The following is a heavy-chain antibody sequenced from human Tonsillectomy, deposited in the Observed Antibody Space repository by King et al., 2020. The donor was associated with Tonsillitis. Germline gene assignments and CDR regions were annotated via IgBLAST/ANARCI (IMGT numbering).Heavy chain of an antibody. D-gene: IGHD2-21*02. CDR3: ARINSVGTAHFAY. V-gene: IGHV4-4*07. Sequence: VQLQESGPGLLKPSETLSLTCTVSGGSINGYYWSWIRQPAGKGLQCIGRLYSSGTTNYNPSLKSRVTMSVDTAKNQFSLKLTSVTAEDTDLYYCARINSVGTAHFAYWGQGTLVTVSP. J-gene: IGHJ4*02. CDR2: LYSSGTT. CDR1: GGSINGYY.